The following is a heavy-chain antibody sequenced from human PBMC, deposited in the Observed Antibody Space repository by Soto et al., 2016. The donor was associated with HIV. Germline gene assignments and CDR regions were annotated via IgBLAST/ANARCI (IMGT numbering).Heavy chain of an antibody. J-gene: IGHJ4*03. CDR3: VERFFPGRQHDCQLDH. CDR1: GFTFSSFA. CDR2: ISYDGREK. D-gene: IGHD2-21*01. Sequence: VQVVESGGGVVQPGRSLRLSCAASGFTFSSFAIHWVRQAPGKGLEWVSLISYDGREKYYAESVKGRFTISRDNSKNTVYLQMNSLRLTDTAVYFCVERFFPGRQHDCQLDHVGPGIVVTVSS. V-gene: IGHV3-30*04.